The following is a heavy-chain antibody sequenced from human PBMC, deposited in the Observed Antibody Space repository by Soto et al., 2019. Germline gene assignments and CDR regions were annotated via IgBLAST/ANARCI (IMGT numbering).Heavy chain of an antibody. J-gene: IGHJ6*02. V-gene: IGHV3-53*01. CDR3: ARSRGMDV. CDR1: GFTVSSHY. Sequence: GGSLRLSCAAAGFTVSSHYMSWVRQAPGKGLEWISVIYSGGSTYYADSVEGRFTISRDNSKNTLYLQMNSLRAEDTAVYYCARSRGMDVWGQGTTVTVSS. CDR2: IYSGGST.